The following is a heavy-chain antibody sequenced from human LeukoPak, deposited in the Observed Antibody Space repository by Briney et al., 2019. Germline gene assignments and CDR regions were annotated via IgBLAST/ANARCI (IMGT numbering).Heavy chain of an antibody. D-gene: IGHD3-22*01. CDR3: AKGSYYDSSGSFYFDY. CDR2: ISGSGDNT. CDR1: GFTFSSYA. V-gene: IGHV3-23*01. Sequence: GGSLKLSCAASGFTFSSYAMSWVRQAPGKGLEWVSGISGSGDNTYYADSVKGRFTISRDNSKDTLYVQVNSLGTEDTAAYYCAKGSYYDSSGSFYFDYWGQGTLVTVSS. J-gene: IGHJ4*02.